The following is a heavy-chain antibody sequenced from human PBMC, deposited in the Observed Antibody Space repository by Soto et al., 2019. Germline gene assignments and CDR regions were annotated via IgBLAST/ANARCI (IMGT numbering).Heavy chain of an antibody. Sequence: GXSVKVSCKASVGTFSSYAISWVRQAPGQGLEWMGGIIPIFGTANYAQKFQGRVTITADKSTSTAYMELSSLRSEDTAVYYCAEGVLRAGYNHRGWFDPWGQGTRVTGSS. CDR3: AEGVLRAGYNHRGWFDP. J-gene: IGHJ5*02. CDR1: VGTFSSYA. V-gene: IGHV1-69*06. CDR2: IIPIFGTA. D-gene: IGHD5-18*01.